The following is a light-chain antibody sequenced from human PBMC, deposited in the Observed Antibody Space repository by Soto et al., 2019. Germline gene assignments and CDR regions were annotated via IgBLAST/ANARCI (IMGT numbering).Light chain of an antibody. V-gene: IGKV3D-15*02. CDR2: DAS. CDR1: QSVSGD. J-gene: IGKJ4*01. CDR3: QQFSSYPLT. Sequence: EIVMMQSPATLSVSPGERATLSCRASQSVSGDLAWYQQKPGQAPRLLIYDASSRATGIPDRFSGGGSGTDFTLTISRLEPEDFAVYYCQQFSSYPLTFGGGTKVDIK.